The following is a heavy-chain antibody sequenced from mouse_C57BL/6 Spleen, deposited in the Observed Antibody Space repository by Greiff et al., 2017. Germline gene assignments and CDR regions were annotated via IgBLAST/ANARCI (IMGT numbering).Heavy chain of an antibody. CDR1: GYTFTSYW. CDR3: ARRSYYSNYFFDY. CDR2: IDPSDSYT. D-gene: IGHD2-5*01. Sequence: VKLQQPGAELVRPGTSVKLSCKASGYTFTSYWMHWVKQRPGQGLEWIGVIDPSDSYTNYNQKFKGKATLTVDTSSSTAYMQLSSLTSEDSAVYYCARRSYYSNYFFDYWGQGTTLTVSS. J-gene: IGHJ2*01. V-gene: IGHV1-59*01.